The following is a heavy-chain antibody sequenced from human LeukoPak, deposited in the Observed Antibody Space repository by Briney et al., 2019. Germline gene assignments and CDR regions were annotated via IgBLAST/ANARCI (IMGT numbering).Heavy chain of an antibody. J-gene: IGHJ5*02. CDR1: GFTFSSYW. V-gene: IGHV3-7*01. CDR3: ARDRGSYGRQWSSNWFDP. Sequence: GGSLRLSCAASGFTFSSYWMSWVRQAPGNGLEWVANIKQDGSEKYYVDSVKGRFTISRDNAKNSLYLQMNSLRAEDTAVYYCARDRGSYGRQWSSNWFDPWGQGTLVTVSS. D-gene: IGHD1-26*01. CDR2: IKQDGSEK.